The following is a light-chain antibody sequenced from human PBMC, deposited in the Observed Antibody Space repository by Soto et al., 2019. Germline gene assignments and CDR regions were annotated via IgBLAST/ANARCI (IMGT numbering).Light chain of an antibody. J-gene: IGKJ5*01. CDR1: VSVRTD. CDR3: QQYHNWLPIT. Sequence: EIVMTQSPDTLSLSPGQRATLSCRASVSVRTDLAWYQQKPGQAPRLLIYGASTRAAGVPVRFSGSGSGSEFTLTIDTLQYEDFAAHYCQQYHNWLPITFGQGTRLEIK. V-gene: IGKV3-15*01. CDR2: GAS.